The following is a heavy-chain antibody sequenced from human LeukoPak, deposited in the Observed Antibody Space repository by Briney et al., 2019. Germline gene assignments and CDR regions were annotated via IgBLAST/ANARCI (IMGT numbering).Heavy chain of an antibody. CDR3: ARDALVRGLYYFDY. Sequence: SETLSLTCAVSGYSISSGYYWGWIRPPPGKGLEWIGGIYHSGSTYYNPSLKSRVTISVDTSKNQFSLKLSSVTAADTAVYYCARDALVRGLYYFDYWRQGTLVTVSS. D-gene: IGHD3-10*01. J-gene: IGHJ4*02. CDR1: GYSISSGYY. V-gene: IGHV4-38-2*02. CDR2: IYHSGST.